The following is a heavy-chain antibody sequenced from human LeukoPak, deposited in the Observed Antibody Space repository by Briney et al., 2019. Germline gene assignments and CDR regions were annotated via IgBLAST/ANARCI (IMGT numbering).Heavy chain of an antibody. CDR2: ISYDGSNK. Sequence: PGGSLRLSCAASGFTFSSYAMHWVRQAPGKGLEWVAVISYDGSNKYYADSVKGRFTISRDNSKNTLYLQMNSLRAEDTAVYYCARDSSSSSLDVGGKGPTVTVPS. D-gene: IGHD6-6*01. V-gene: IGHV3-30*04. CDR3: ARDSSSSSLDV. CDR1: GFTFSSYA. J-gene: IGHJ6*03.